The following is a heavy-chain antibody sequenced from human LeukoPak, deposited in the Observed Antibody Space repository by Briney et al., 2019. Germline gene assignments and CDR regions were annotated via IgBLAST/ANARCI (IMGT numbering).Heavy chain of an antibody. Sequence: SETLSLTCAVYGGSFSGYYWSWLRQPPGKGLEWIGEINHSGSTNYNPSLKSRVTISVDTSKNQFSLKLSSVTAADTAVYYCARHISGYGPFDYWGQGTLVTVSS. CDR1: GGSFSGYY. V-gene: IGHV4-34*01. D-gene: IGHD5-12*01. J-gene: IGHJ4*02. CDR3: ARHISGYGPFDY. CDR2: INHSGST.